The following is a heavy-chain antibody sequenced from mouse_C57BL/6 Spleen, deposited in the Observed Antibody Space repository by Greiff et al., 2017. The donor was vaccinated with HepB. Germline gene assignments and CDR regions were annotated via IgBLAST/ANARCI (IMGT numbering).Heavy chain of an antibody. CDR2: ISSGGSYT. CDR3: ARQAPSITTVVAKGYFDV. D-gene: IGHD1-1*01. CDR1: GFTFSSYG. J-gene: IGHJ1*03. V-gene: IGHV5-6*01. Sequence: EVNVVESGGDLVKPGGSLKLSCAASGFTFSSYGMSWVRQTPDKRLELVATISSGGSYTYYPDSVKGRFTISRDNAKNTLYLQMSSLKSEDTAMYYCARQAPSITTVVAKGYFDVWGTGTTVTVSS.